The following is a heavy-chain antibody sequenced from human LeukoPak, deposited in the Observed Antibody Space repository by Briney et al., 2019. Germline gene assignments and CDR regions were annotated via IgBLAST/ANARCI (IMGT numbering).Heavy chain of an antibody. D-gene: IGHD6-19*01. CDR1: GFTFDDYG. J-gene: IGHJ4*02. V-gene: IGHV3-20*04. Sequence: GRSLRLSCAASGFTFDDYGMSWVRQAPGKGLEWVSGINWNGGSTGYADSVKGRFTISRDNAKNSLYLQMNSLRAEDTALYYCARAYEPDSSGWWGIAVAGTGYYFDYWGQGTLVTVSS. CDR2: INWNGGST. CDR3: ARAYEPDSSGWWGIAVAGTGYYFDY.